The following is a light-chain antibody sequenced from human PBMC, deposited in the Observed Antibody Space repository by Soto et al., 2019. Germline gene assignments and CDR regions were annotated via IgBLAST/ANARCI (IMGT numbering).Light chain of an antibody. J-gene: IGKJ5*01. Sequence: DIVMNQSPHSLAVSLGERATINCKSSQSALYSSNNKNYLAWYQQKPGQPPKLLIYWASTRESGVPDRFSGSGSGTDFTLTISSLTAEDVAVYYCQQYYSTITFGQGTRLEIK. CDR3: QQYYSTIT. CDR2: WAS. CDR1: QSALYSSNNKNY. V-gene: IGKV4-1*01.